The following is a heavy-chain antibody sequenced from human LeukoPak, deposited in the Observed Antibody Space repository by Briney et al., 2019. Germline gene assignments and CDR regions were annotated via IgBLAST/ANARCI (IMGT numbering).Heavy chain of an antibody. J-gene: IGHJ4*02. CDR3: ARGNTMVRGVIITSYYFDY. CDR1: GYSISSGYY. CDR2: IYHSGST. D-gene: IGHD3-10*01. Sequence: PSETLSLTCTVSGYSISSGYYWGWIRPPPGKGLEWIGSIYHSGSTYYNPSLKSRVTISVDTSKNQFSLKLSSVAAADTAVYYCARGNTMVRGVIITSYYFDYWGQGTLVTVSS. V-gene: IGHV4-38-2*02.